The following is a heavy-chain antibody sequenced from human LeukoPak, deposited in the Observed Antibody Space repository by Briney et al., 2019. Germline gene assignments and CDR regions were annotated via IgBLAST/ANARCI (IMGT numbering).Heavy chain of an antibody. J-gene: IGHJ5*02. CDR1: GYTFTSYD. Sequence: EASVKVSCKASGYTFTSYDINWVRQATGQGLEWMGWMNHNSGNTGYPQKFQGRVTITSNTSISTAYMELSSLRSEDTAVYYCARRLPEGIQLWLGGYWFDPWGQGTLVTVSS. D-gene: IGHD5-18*01. CDR3: ARRLPEGIQLWLGGYWFDP. CDR2: MNHNSGNT. V-gene: IGHV1-8*03.